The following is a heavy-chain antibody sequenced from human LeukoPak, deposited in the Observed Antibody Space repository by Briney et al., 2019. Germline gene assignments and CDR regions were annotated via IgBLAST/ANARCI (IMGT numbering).Heavy chain of an antibody. V-gene: IGHV1-46*01. CDR2: INPSGGST. CDR1: GCTFTSYY. CDR3: ARDPRRGVVGATIPFDY. J-gene: IGHJ4*02. D-gene: IGHD1-26*01. Sequence: ASVKVSCKASGCTFTSYYMHWVRQAPGQGLEWMGIINPSGGSTSYAQKFQGRVTMTRDTSTSTVYMELSSLRSEDTAVYYCARDPRRGVVGATIPFDYWGQGTLVTVSS.